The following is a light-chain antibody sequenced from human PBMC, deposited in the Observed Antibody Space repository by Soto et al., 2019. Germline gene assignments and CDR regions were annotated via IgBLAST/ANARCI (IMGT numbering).Light chain of an antibody. CDR2: EVS. V-gene: IGLV2-14*01. Sequence: QSALTQPASVSGSPGQSITISCTGTSSDVGGYNYVSWYQQHPGKAPKLMIYEVSNRPPGVSNRFSGSKSGNTASLTISGLQGEDEADYYCSSYTSSSTWVFGGGTKLTVL. J-gene: IGLJ3*02. CDR3: SSYTSSSTWV. CDR1: SSDVGGYNY.